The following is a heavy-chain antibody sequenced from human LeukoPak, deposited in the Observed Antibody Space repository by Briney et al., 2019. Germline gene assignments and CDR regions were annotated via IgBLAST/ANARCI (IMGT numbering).Heavy chain of an antibody. D-gene: IGHD6-13*01. J-gene: IGHJ4*02. Sequence: SETLSLTCTVSGGSISSYYWSWIRQPPGKGLEWIGYIYYSGSTNYNLSLKSRVTISVDTSKNQFSLKLSSVTAADTAVYYCASIGYSSSWYYFDYWGQGTLVTVFS. V-gene: IGHV4-59*01. CDR3: ASIGYSSSWYYFDY. CDR2: IYYSGST. CDR1: GGSISSYY.